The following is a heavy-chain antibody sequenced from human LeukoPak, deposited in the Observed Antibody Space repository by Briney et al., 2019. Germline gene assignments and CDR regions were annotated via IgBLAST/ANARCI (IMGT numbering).Heavy chain of an antibody. CDR1: GFVLSSHW. CDR2: VNRDGSET. CDR3: ARNNGMDV. V-gene: IGHV3-7*03. J-gene: IGHJ6*02. Sequence: GGSLRLSCAASGFVLSSHWMTWVRQVPGRGPEWVANVNRDGSETYYLDSVKGRFTISKDNAKNSLYLQMNSLRAEDTALYHCARNNGMDVWGQGTTVIVSS.